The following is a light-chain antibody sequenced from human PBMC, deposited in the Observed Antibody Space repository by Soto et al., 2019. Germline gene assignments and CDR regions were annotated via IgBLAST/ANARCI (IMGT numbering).Light chain of an antibody. V-gene: IGKV1-9*01. J-gene: IGKJ4*01. Sequence: GDRVTITWRASQDIRNYLAWYQQKQGKAPQALICDASTLYSGVPSRFSGSGSGTDGTITISGLQTEDVPAYYRQQLRSYPSTFGGGTKVDI. CDR2: DAS. CDR3: QQLRSYPST. CDR1: QDIRNY.